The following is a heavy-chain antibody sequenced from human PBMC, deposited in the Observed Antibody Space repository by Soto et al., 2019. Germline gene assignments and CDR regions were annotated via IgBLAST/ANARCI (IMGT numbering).Heavy chain of an antibody. CDR2: IYSGGST. CDR3: ATVVCSGGSCFLDP. J-gene: IGHJ5*02. Sequence: ELQLVESGGGLVQPGGSLRLSCAASGFTVSSNYMSWVRQAPGKGLEWVSAIYSGGSTFYADSVKGRFTISRDNSKNTLYLHMNSLRAEDTALYYCATVVCSGGSCFLDPWGQGTLVTVSS. CDR1: GFTVSSNY. D-gene: IGHD2-15*01. V-gene: IGHV3-66*01.